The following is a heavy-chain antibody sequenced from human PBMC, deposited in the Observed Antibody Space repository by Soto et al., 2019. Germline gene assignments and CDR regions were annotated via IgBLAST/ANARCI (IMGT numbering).Heavy chain of an antibody. V-gene: IGHV4-61*01. Sequence: QVQLQESGPGLVKPSETLSLTCTVSGGSVSSGSYYWSWLRQPPGKGLEGIGHSYYSGSTNYNPSLKSRITISVDTSKSQFSLKLSSGTAADTAVYYCARDVVGWNRYNCYYYGIDLWGQGTTVTVSS. J-gene: IGHJ6*02. CDR2: SYYSGST. D-gene: IGHD1-1*01. CDR3: ARDVVGWNRYNCYYYGIDL. CDR1: GGSVSSGSYY.